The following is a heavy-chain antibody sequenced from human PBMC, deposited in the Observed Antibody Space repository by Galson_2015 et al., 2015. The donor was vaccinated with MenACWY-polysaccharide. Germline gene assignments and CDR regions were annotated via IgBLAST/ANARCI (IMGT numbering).Heavy chain of an antibody. Sequence: SETLSLTCTFSGAPLTRTYWTWIRQSPGKGLEWIGYYYHSGSTNFNPSLEGRVAMSVDTSKNQITLQLSSVIVADTAVYYCARRPKGYGMDVWGQGTTVTVSS. CDR3: ARRPKGYGMDV. J-gene: IGHJ6*02. CDR2: YYHSGST. CDR1: GAPLTRTY. V-gene: IGHV4-59*01.